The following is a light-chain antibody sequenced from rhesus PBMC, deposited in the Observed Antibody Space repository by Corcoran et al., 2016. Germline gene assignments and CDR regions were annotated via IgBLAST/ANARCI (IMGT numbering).Light chain of an antibody. CDR1: QGISSY. V-gene: IGKV1-25*01. Sequence: DIQMTQSPSSLSASVGDRVTITCRASQGISSYLAWYQQKPGKVPKLLIYAASTLPSGVPSRFSGSGSGTDFTLTISSLQPEDFATYCCQQHNSYPLTFGGGTKVELK. CDR2: AAS. CDR3: QQHNSYPLT. J-gene: IGKJ4*01.